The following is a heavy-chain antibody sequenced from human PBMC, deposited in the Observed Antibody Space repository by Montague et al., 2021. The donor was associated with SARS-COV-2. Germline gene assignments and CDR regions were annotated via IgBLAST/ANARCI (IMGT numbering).Heavy chain of an antibody. CDR2: IKQDGSEK. Sequence: SLSLSLSASGFTFSSYWMSWVRQAPGKGLEWVANIKQDGSEKYCVDSVKGRFTISRDNAKNSLYLQMNSLRAEDTAVYYCARVQRTTGTTRLGTYYYYYYGMDVWGQGTTVTVSS. CDR1: GFTFSSYW. D-gene: IGHD1-1*01. V-gene: IGHV3-7*01. CDR3: ARVQRTTGTTRLGTYYYYYYGMDV. J-gene: IGHJ6*02.